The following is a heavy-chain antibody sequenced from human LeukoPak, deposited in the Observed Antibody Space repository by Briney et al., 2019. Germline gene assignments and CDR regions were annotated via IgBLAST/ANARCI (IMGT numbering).Heavy chain of an antibody. Sequence: ASVKVSCKASGYTFTSYGISWVRQAPGQGLEWMGWINPNSGGTNYAQKFQGRVTMTRDTSISTAYMELSRLRSEDTAVYYCARAVLLWFGELSDPHDAFDIWGQGTMVTVSS. CDR2: INPNSGGT. D-gene: IGHD3-10*01. CDR3: ARAVLLWFGELSDPHDAFDI. CDR1: GYTFTSYG. J-gene: IGHJ3*02. V-gene: IGHV1-2*02.